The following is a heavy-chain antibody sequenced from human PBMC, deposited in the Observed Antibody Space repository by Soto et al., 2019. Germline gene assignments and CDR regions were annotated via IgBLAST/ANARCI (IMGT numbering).Heavy chain of an antibody. CDR2: IYSGGST. Sequence: EVPLVESGGGLIQPGGSLRLSCAASGFTVSSNYMSWVRQAPGKGLEWVSVIYSGGSTYYADSVKGRFTISRDNSKNTLYLQMNSLRAEDTAVYYCARAAARWLNDYWGQGTLVTVSS. CDR3: ARAAARWLNDY. D-gene: IGHD2-15*01. J-gene: IGHJ4*02. V-gene: IGHV3-53*01. CDR1: GFTVSSNY.